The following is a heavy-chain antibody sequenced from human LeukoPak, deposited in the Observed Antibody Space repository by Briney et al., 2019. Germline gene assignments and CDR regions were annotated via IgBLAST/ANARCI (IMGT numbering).Heavy chain of an antibody. CDR3: ARDRRGYCSSTSCYDYYYYMDV. V-gene: IGHV4-31*03. CDR1: TGSISSGGYY. D-gene: IGHD2-2*01. CDR2: VSYSGST. J-gene: IGHJ6*03. Sequence: SETLSLTCTVSTGSISSGGYYWSWIRQHPGKGLEWIGYVSYSGSTYYNPSLKSRVTISVDTSQNQFSLKLSSVTAADTALYYCARDRRGYCSSTSCYDYYYYMDVWGKGTTVTVSS.